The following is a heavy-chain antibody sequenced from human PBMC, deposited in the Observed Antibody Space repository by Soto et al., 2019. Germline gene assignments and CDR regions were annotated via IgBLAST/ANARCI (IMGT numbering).Heavy chain of an antibody. CDR1: GGSFSGYY. D-gene: IGHD3-10*01. CDR3: ARAPYGSGSYYNLRIFDP. Sequence: SETLSLTCAVYGGSFSGYYWSWIRQPPGKGLEWIGEINHSGSTNYNPSLKSRVTISVDTSKNQFSLKLSSVTAADTAVYYCARAPYGSGSYYNLRIFDPWGQGTLVTVYS. J-gene: IGHJ5*02. V-gene: IGHV4-34*01. CDR2: INHSGST.